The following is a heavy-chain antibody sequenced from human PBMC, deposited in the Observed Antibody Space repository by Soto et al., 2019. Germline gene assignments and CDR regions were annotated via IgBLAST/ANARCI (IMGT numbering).Heavy chain of an antibody. CDR3: ARRYGYYFDY. Sequence: QVQLQESGPGLVKPSETLSLTCTVSGGSISSYYWSWIRQPPGKGLEWIGYSYYSGSTNYNPSLKSRVTIPVDTSKNQWSLKLRSVPAADTAVYYCARRYGYYFDYWGQGTLVTVSS. CDR2: SYYSGST. V-gene: IGHV4-59*08. D-gene: IGHD4-17*01. CDR1: GGSISSYY. J-gene: IGHJ4*02.